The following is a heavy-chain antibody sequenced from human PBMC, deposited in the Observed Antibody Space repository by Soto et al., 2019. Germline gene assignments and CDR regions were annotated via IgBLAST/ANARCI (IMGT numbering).Heavy chain of an antibody. CDR1: GFTFTTYW. CDR2: INTDGSST. D-gene: IGHD2-21*01. J-gene: IGHJ5*02. V-gene: IGHV3-74*01. CDR3: ARVPTHSYNGLDP. Sequence: GGSLRLSCAASGFTFTTYWMHWVRQAPGKGLVWVSRINTDGSSTSYADSVKGRFTISRDNAKNTLYLQMNNLRAEDTAVYQSARVPTHSYNGLDPWGQGIMVTVSS.